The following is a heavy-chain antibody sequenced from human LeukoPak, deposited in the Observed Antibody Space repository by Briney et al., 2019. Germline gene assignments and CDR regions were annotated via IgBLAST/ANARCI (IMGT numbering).Heavy chain of an antibody. CDR3: ATYRQAVADAFDF. D-gene: IGHD4-23*01. J-gene: IGHJ3*01. CDR2: TYPGDSDT. V-gene: IGHV5-51*01. Sequence: GEPLKISCKTFGYSFTRYWIAWVRQVPGEGLEWVGMTYPGDSDTKYSPSFQGHVTISADRSISTAYLQWRSLKASDSAIYYCATYRQAVADAFDFWGQGTMVIVSS. CDR1: GYSFTRYW.